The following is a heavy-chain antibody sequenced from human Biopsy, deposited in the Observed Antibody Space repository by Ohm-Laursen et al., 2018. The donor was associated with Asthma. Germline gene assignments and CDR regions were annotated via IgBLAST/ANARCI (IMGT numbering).Heavy chain of an antibody. CDR1: GGSLSSGPYY. CDR2: INYSGST. D-gene: IGHD2-8*01. Sequence: SDTLSLTCAVSGGSLSSGPYYWSWVRQHPGKGLEWIGYINYSGSTSYSPSLESRVTVSVDTSKNQFSLKLSSVTAADTAVYYCARDLSGYCTSSACYGFDSWGQGTLVTVSS. J-gene: IGHJ5*01. CDR3: ARDLSGYCTSSACYGFDS. V-gene: IGHV4-31*11.